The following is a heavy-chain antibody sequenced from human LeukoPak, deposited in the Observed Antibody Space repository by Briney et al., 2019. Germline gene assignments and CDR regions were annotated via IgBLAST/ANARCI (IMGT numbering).Heavy chain of an antibody. Sequence: SVKVSCKASGHTFVSYGISWVRQAPGQGLEWMGWISGYNGKINYAQKFQGRVTMTTDTSTSTAYLELRSLTSEDTAVYYCARRFCSSVSCYDDDAFDVWGQGTLVTVSS. D-gene: IGHD2-2*01. V-gene: IGHV1-18*01. J-gene: IGHJ3*01. CDR1: GHTFVSYG. CDR2: ISGYNGKI. CDR3: ARRFCSSVSCYDDDAFDV.